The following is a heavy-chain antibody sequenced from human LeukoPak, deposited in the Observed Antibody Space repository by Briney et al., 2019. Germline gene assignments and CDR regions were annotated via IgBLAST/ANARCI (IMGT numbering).Heavy chain of an antibody. CDR2: VSPGGYT. Sequence: SENLSLTCAVSGVSISDCYWSWIRQSPGKGLEWIGEVSPGGYTNYKPCLGCRAIIAEETSESQLSLRLTSVTAADTAIYYCARSRCGLRQNKCYTHWAQGTLVTVSS. CDR3: ARSRCGLRQNKCYTH. CDR1: GVSISDCY. D-gene: IGHD2-21*01. J-gene: IGHJ4*02. V-gene: IGHV4-34*01.